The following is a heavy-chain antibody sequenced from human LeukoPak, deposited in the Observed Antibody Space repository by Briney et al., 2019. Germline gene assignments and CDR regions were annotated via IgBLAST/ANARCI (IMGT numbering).Heavy chain of an antibody. CDR1: GFTFNIYG. V-gene: IGHV3-30*02. CDR2: IRYDGSSQ. CDR3: AKDQGFSPGGLDY. Sequence: GGSLRLSCAASGFTFNIYGMQWVRQAPGKGLEWVAFIRYDGSSQSYADSVKGRFTISRDNSKNTLYLQMSSLRAEGTAIYYCAKDQGFSPGGLDYWGQGTLVTVSS. D-gene: IGHD3-10*01. J-gene: IGHJ4*02.